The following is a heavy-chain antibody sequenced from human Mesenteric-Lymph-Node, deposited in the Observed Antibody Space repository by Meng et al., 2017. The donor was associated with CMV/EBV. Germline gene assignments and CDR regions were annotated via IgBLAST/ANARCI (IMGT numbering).Heavy chain of an antibody. D-gene: IGHD6-13*01. CDR2: IYHTGST. CDR1: GGSISSSNW. CDR3: ARVSSSWNDFDY. J-gene: IGHJ4*02. Sequence: TCAVFGGSISSSNWWIWVRQPPGKGLEWIGEIYHTGSTNYNPSLRSRVTILIDKSKRQFSLKLSSVTAADTAVYYCARVSSSWNDFDYWGQGTLVTVSS. V-gene: IGHV4-4*02.